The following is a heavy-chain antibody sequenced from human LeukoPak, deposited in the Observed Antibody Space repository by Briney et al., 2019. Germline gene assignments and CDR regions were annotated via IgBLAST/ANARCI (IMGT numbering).Heavy chain of an antibody. CDR2: IIPICGTA. CDR3: ASGYYYDSSGYYWFDY. CDR1: GGSFSSYA. V-gene: IGHV1-69*05. J-gene: IGHJ4*02. Sequence: ASVKVSCKAAGGSFSSYAISWVRQAPGQGLEWMGGIIPICGTANCAQKFQGRVTITTDESTSTAYMELSSPRSEDTAVYYCASGYYYDSSGYYWFDYWGQGTLVTVSS. D-gene: IGHD3-22*01.